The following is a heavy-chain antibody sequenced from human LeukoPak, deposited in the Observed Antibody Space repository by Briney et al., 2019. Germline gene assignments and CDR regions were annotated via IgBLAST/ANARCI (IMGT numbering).Heavy chain of an antibody. CDR1: GGSISSGGYY. CDR2: IYHSGST. J-gene: IGHJ6*02. Sequence: SETLSLTCTVSGGSISSGGYYWSWIRQHPGKGLEWIGYIYHSGSTYYNPSLKSRVTMSIDTSTNQFPLKLSSVAAADTAVYYCARRARRDYYRMDVWGQGTTVTVSS. V-gene: IGHV4-31*03. CDR3: ARRARRDYYRMDV.